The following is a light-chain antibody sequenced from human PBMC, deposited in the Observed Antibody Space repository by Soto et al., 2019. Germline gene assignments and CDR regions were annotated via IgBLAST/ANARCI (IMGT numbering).Light chain of an antibody. Sequence: EIVFMLSPATLSESLGGRATLSCRASQSVSSNLAWYQQKPGQAPRLLIYGASTRATGIPARFSGSGSGTEFTLTISSLQSEDFAVYYCQQYNNWPLTFGQGTKVDIK. J-gene: IGKJ1*01. CDR3: QQYNNWPLT. V-gene: IGKV3-15*01. CDR2: GAS. CDR1: QSVSSN.